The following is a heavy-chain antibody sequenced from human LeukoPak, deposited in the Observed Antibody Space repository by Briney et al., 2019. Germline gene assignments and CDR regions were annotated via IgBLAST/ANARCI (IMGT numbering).Heavy chain of an antibody. D-gene: IGHD3-10*01. CDR2: IYYSGST. CDR3: ARLHFFGSGSYYNCFDP. Sequence: PSETLSLTCTVSGGSISSYYWSWIRQPPGKGLEWIGYIYYSGSTNYNPSLKSRVTISVDTSKNQFSLKLSSVTAADTAVYYCARLHFFGSGSYYNCFDPWGQGTLVTVSS. J-gene: IGHJ5*02. CDR1: GGSISSYY. V-gene: IGHV4-59*08.